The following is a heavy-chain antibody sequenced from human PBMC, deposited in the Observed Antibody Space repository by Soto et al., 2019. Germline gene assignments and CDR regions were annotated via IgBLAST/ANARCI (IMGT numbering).Heavy chain of an antibody. CDR1: GFTFSNYG. V-gene: IGHV3-48*01. CDR3: ATCKRGSTTGRGYYFEY. CDR2: LSSSSGTI. D-gene: IGHD2-2*01. Sequence: EVQLVESGGGLVQPGGSLRLSCAASGFTFSNYGMNWVSQAPGTVLVGISSLSSSSGTIYYADSVKGRLTISRDDAKPSLYLQMNSRRAEGTAVYYCATCKRGSTTGRGYYFEYWGHRTLVTVSA. J-gene: IGHJ4*01.